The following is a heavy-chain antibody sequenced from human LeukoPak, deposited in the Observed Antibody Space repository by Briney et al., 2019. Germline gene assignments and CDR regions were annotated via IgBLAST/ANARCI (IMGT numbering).Heavy chain of an antibody. Sequence: GGSLRLSCAASGFTSSDYYMSWIRQAPGKGLEWVSYISSSSSYTNYADSVRGRFTISRDNSKNTVNLQMNSLRAEDTALYYCAGGQMFTSGGFDDWGQGTLVTVSS. CDR2: ISSSSSYT. CDR3: AGGQMFTSGGFDD. D-gene: IGHD6-19*01. CDR1: GFTSSDYY. V-gene: IGHV3-11*05. J-gene: IGHJ4*02.